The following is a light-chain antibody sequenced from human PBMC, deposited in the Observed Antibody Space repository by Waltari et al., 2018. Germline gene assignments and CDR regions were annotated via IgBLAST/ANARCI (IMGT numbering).Light chain of an antibody. J-gene: IGKJ4*01. V-gene: IGKV3-11*01. Sequence: EVVLTQSPATLSLSPGARATLPCRASQSVYNFLAWYQQKPGQAPRLLIYEASQRATGIPARFSGSGSGTDFTLTISNLEPEDVAVYYCQQRANWPPLTFGGGTKVEIK. CDR3: QQRANWPPLT. CDR2: EAS. CDR1: QSVYNF.